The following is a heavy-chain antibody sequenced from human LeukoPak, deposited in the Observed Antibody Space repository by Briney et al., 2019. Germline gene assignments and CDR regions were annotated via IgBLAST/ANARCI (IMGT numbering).Heavy chain of an antibody. V-gene: IGHV3-15*01. CDR3: TTLVKYYDFWSGYSRLDYYYYMDV. J-gene: IGHJ6*03. CDR2: IKSKTDGGTT. D-gene: IGHD3-3*01. Sequence: GGSLRLSCAASGFTFSNAWMSWVRQAPGEGLEWVGRIKSKTDGGTTDYAAPVKGRFTISRDDSKNTLYLQMNSLKTEDTAVYYCTTLVKYYDFWSGYSRLDYYYYMDVWGKGTTVTVSS. CDR1: GFTFSNAW.